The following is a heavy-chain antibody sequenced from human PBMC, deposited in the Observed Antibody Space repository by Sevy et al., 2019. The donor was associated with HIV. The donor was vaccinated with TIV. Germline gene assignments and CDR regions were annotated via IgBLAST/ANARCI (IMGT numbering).Heavy chain of an antibody. D-gene: IGHD7-27*01. CDR2: IDPISGGT. J-gene: IGHJ4*02. CDR1: GYTFTGHY. Sequence: GESLKISCKASGYTFTGHYLHWVRQAPGQWLEWMGWIDPISGGTKHAQNFKGRVTMARDTSISTAYMELSSLRFDDTAMYYCVRIRFQTGAFDSLGQGTMVTVSS. CDR3: VRIRFQTGAFDS. V-gene: IGHV1-2*02.